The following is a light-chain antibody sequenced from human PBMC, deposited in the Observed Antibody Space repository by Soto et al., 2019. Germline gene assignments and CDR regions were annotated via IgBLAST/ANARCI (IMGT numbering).Light chain of an antibody. Sequence: DIQMTQSPSTLSASVGDRVTITCRASESVSRWLVWYQQKPGRTPKLLIYQASTLETGVPSRFSGSGSGTEFTLTISSLQPDDFATDYCQQYNAYSQAFGQGTKVEIK. CDR1: ESVSRW. CDR2: QAS. J-gene: IGKJ1*01. V-gene: IGKV1-5*03. CDR3: QQYNAYSQA.